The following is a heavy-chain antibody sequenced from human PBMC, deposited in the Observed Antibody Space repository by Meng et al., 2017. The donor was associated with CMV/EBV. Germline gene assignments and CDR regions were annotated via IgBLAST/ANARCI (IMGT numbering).Heavy chain of an antibody. V-gene: IGHV3-30*04. CDR3: ARDKRYSYGYSGGADY. CDR1: FTFSSYA. Sequence: FTFSSYAMHLVRQAPGKGLEWVAVISYDGSNKYYADSVKGRFTISRDNSKNTLYLQMNSLRAEDTAVYYCARDKRYSYGYSGGADYWGQGTLVTVSS. CDR2: ISYDGSNK. J-gene: IGHJ4*02. D-gene: IGHD5-18*01.